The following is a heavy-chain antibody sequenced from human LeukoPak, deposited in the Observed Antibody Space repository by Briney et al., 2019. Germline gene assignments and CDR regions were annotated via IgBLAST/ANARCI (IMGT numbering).Heavy chain of an antibody. CDR1: GFTFSGSA. CDR3: AKAGGGRIVSPWQPDLYYFDY. V-gene: IGHV3-73*01. D-gene: IGHD3-16*01. J-gene: IGHJ4*02. Sequence: GGSLRLSCAASGFTFSGSAMHWVRQASGKGLEWVGRIRSKANSYATAYAASVEGRFTISRDDSKNTLYLQMNSLRAEDTAVYYCAKAGGGRIVSPWQPDLYYFDYWGQGTLVTVSS. CDR2: IRSKANSYAT.